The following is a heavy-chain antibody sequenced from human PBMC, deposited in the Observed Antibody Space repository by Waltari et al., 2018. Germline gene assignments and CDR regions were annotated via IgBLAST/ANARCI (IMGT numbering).Heavy chain of an antibody. V-gene: IGHV1-3*01. CDR2: INAGNGNT. Sequence: QVQLVQSGADVKKPGASVKVSCKASGYTFTSYAMHWVRQAPGQRLEWMGWINAGNGNTKYSQKFQGRVTITRDTSASTAYMELSSLRSEDTAVYYCARASLVLDYYYYGMDVWGQGTTVTVSS. CDR1: GYTFTSYA. CDR3: ARASLVLDYYYYGMDV. J-gene: IGHJ6*02. D-gene: IGHD2-15*01.